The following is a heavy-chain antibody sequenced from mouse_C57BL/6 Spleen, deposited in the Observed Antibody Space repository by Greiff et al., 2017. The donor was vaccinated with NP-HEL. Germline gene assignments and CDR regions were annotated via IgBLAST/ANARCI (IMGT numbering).Heavy chain of an antibody. V-gene: IGHV5-16*01. CDR3: ARGDYYYGSSYGFAY. D-gene: IGHD1-1*01. CDR1: GFTFSDYY. CDR2: INYDGSST. J-gene: IGHJ3*01. Sequence: EVQRVESEGGLVQPGSSMKLSCTASGFTFSDYYMAWVRQVPEKGLEWVANINYDGSSTYYLDSLKSRFIISRDNAKNILYLQMSSLKSEDTATYYCARGDYYYGSSYGFAYWGQGTLVTVSA.